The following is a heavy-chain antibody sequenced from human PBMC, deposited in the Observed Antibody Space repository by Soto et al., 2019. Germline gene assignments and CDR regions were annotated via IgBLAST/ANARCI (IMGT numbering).Heavy chain of an antibody. CDR3: ARTHYDYVWGRHNWFDP. Sequence: SGPTLVNPTQTLTLTCTFSGFSLSTSGMCVSWIRQPPGKALEWLALIDWDDDKYYSTSLKTRLTISKDTSKNQVVLTMTNMDPVDTATYYCARTHYDYVWGRHNWFDPWGQGTLVTVSS. CDR1: GFSLSTSGMC. D-gene: IGHD3-16*01. J-gene: IGHJ5*02. CDR2: IDWDDDK. V-gene: IGHV2-70*01.